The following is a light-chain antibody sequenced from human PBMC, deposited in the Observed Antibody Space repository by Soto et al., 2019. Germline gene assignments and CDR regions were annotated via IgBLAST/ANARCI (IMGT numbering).Light chain of an antibody. J-gene: IGKJ4*01. CDR3: QQSHSNIQDLT. CDR2: ASS. Sequence: DIQMTQSPSSLSASVGDRVTITCRASQSVSNHLNWYQQKPGKAPKLLIYASSSLQSGVPSRFSGSGSGTDFTLTISSLQPEDFATYYCQQSHSNIQDLTCGGGTKVEIK. CDR1: QSVSNH. V-gene: IGKV1-39*01.